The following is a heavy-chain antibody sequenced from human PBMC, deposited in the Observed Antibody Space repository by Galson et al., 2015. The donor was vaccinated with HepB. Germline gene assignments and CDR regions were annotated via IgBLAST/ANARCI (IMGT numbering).Heavy chain of an antibody. D-gene: IGHD3-22*01. CDR2: INPSGGS. CDR3: ARRYYYDTSGYYAFDY. CDR1: GYTFTSYY. Sequence: SVKVSCKASGYTFTSYYMHWVRQAPGQGLEWMGIINPSGGSFYAQKFQGRVTMTRDTSTSTVYMELSRLRSEDTAVYFCARRYYYDTSGYYAFDYWGQGTLVTASS. J-gene: IGHJ4*02. V-gene: IGHV1-46*01.